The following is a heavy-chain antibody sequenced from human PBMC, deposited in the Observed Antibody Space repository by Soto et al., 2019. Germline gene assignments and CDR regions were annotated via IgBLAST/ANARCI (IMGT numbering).Heavy chain of an antibody. D-gene: IGHD3-16*01. CDR1: EFTFSKYL. V-gene: IGHV3-7*01. CDR3: VCGGNYFVY. J-gene: IGHJ4*02. Sequence: EVQLVESGGGLVQPGGSLRLSCAASEFTFSKYLMTWVRQSPGKGLEWVANINQDGSERYYVDSVRGRFTISRDNAKNSLYLQMNSLRAEDTAVYYSVCGGNYFVYWGQGTLVTVSP. CDR2: INQDGSER.